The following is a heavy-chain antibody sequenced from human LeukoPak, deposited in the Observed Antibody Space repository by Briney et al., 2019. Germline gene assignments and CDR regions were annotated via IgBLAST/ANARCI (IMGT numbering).Heavy chain of an antibody. CDR2: ISWNSGSI. CDR3: AKGLEGTNFDY. Sequence: SLRLSCAASGFTFDDYAMHWVRQAPGKGLAWVSGISWNSGSIGYADSVKGRFTISRDNAKNSLYLQMNSLRAEDTALYYCAKGLEGTNFDYWGQGTLVTVSS. J-gene: IGHJ4*02. D-gene: IGHD2-2*01. CDR1: GFTFDDYA. V-gene: IGHV3-9*01.